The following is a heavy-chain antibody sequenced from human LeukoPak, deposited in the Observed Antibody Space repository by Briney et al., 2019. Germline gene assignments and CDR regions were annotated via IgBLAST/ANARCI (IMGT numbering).Heavy chain of an antibody. Sequence: SETLSLTCTVSGGSINNYYWSWIRQPAGKGLEWIGRIYTRGSTNYNPSLKSRVTMSVDTSKNQFSLKLSSVTAADTAVYYCARGRYCSADICSGGDAFDIWGQGTMVSVSP. D-gene: IGHD2-15*01. V-gene: IGHV4-4*07. CDR1: GGSINNYY. J-gene: IGHJ3*02. CDR3: ARGRYCSADICSGGDAFDI. CDR2: IYTRGST.